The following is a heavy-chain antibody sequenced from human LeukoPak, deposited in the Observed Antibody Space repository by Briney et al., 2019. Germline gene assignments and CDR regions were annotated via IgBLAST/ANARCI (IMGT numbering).Heavy chain of an antibody. D-gene: IGHD3-10*01. V-gene: IGHV3-33*01. CDR3: ARFVGSDYTLSFDL. J-gene: IGHJ6*01. CDR1: GFMLSSHG. Sequence: GPSLRLSCAVSGFMLSSHGMRWVRQAPGKGREWLGYILYDGSTPDYVDPLKGRFPISRDYSKYTVYLQMNSLRAEDTAFYHCARFVGSDYTLSFDLWGQGTPVTDSS. CDR2: ILYDGSTP.